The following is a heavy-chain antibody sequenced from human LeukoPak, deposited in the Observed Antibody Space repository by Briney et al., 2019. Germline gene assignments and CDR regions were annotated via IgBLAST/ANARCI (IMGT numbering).Heavy chain of an antibody. CDR3: AKDISPKSSSWTNWFDP. Sequence: PGGSLRLSCVVSGFTFDDYAMHWVRQAPGRGLEWVSLISWDGGSTYYADSVKGRFTVSRDNTKNSLYLLMNSLRAEDTALYYCAKDISPKSSSWTNWFDPWGQGTLVTASS. CDR2: ISWDGGST. J-gene: IGHJ5*02. CDR1: GFTFDDYA. V-gene: IGHV3-43D*03. D-gene: IGHD6-13*01.